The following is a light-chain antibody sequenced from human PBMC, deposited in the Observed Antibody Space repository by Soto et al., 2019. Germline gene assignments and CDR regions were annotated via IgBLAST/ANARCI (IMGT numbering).Light chain of an antibody. CDR2: GNS. CDR3: QSYDSSLSGHVV. J-gene: IGLJ2*01. CDR1: SSNIGAGYD. V-gene: IGLV1-40*01. Sequence: QSVLTQPPSVSGAPGQRVTISCTGSSSNIGAGYDVHWYQQLPGTAPKLLIYGNSNRPSGVPDRFSGSKSGTSASLAITGLQAEDEADYYCQSYDSSLSGHVVFCGGTKHTVL.